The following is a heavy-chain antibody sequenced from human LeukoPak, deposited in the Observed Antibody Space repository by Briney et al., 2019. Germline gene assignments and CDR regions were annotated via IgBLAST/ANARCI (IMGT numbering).Heavy chain of an antibody. Sequence: PGGSLRLSCAASGFTFSSYAMHWVRQAPGKGLEWVAVISYDGSNKYYADSVKGRFTISRDNSKNTLYLQMNSLRAEDTAVYYCARDGYAPGYDAFDIWGQGTMVTVSS. D-gene: IGHD5-12*01. V-gene: IGHV3-30*04. CDR3: ARDGYAPGYDAFDI. CDR1: GFTFSSYA. CDR2: ISYDGSNK. J-gene: IGHJ3*02.